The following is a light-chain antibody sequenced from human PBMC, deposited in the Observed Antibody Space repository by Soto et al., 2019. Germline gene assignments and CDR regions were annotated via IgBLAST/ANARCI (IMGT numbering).Light chain of an antibody. CDR3: STYTGSSTLDV. V-gene: IGLV2-14*01. CDR1: SSDVGGYNY. Sequence: QSALTQPASVSGAPGQSITISCTGTSSDVGGYNYVSWYQQHPGKAPKFMIYDVSNRPSGVSNHFSGPKSGNTAALTISGRQAEDEADYYCSTYTGSSTLDVFGTGTKLTVL. CDR2: DVS. J-gene: IGLJ1*01.